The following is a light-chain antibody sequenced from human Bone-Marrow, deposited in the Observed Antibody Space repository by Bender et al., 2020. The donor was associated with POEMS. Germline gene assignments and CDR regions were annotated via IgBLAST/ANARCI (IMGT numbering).Light chain of an antibody. Sequence: QSALTQPPSASGSPGQSVTFSCTGTSSDVGGYNYVSWYQQHPGKAPKLMIYEVSKRPSGVPDRFSGSKSGNTASLTVSGLQAEDEADYYCSSYAGSNMRGVFGGGTKLTVL. CDR3: SSYAGSNMRGV. CDR2: EVS. J-gene: IGLJ2*01. V-gene: IGLV2-8*01. CDR1: SSDVGGYNY.